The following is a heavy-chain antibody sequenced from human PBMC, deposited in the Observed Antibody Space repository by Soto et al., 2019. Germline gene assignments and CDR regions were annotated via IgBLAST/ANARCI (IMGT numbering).Heavy chain of an antibody. CDR1: GFTFSNYG. CDR3: AKDSATFGRFEF. J-gene: IGHJ4*02. V-gene: IGHV3-23*01. D-gene: IGHD2-15*01. Sequence: GGSLRLSCAASGFTFSNYGMSWVRQPPGKGLEWVATISGNGADTYYPDSVKGRFTISRDNSKNMVYLQMSSLRVDDMATYYCAKDSATFGRFEFWGKGNMVTVSS. CDR2: ISGNGADT.